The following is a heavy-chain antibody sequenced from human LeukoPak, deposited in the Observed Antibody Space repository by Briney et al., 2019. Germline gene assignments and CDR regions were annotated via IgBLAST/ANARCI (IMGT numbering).Heavy chain of an antibody. CDR2: IYYSGST. CDR1: GGSISSSSYY. D-gene: IGHD6-19*01. Sequence: NPSETLSLTCTVSGGSISSSSYYWGWIRQPPGKGLEWIGSIYYSGSTYYNPSLKSRVTISVDTSKNQFSLKLSSVTAADTAVYYCARRDSSGWYGYFDYWGQGTLVTVSS. V-gene: IGHV4-39*01. CDR3: ARRDSSGWYGYFDY. J-gene: IGHJ4*02.